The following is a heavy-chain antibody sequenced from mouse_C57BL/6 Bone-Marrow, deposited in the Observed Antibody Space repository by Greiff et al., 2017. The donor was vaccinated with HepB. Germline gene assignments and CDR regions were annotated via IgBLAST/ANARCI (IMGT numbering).Heavy chain of an antibody. CDR1: GFTFSDYY. D-gene: IGHD2-3*01. V-gene: IGHV5-12*01. CDR2: ISNGGGST. J-gene: IGHJ3*01. CDR3: ARHAYDGYSAAWFAY. Sequence: EVKVEESGGGLVQPGGSLKLSCAASGFTFSDYYMYWVRQTPEKRLEWVAYISNGGGSTYYPDTVKGRFTISRDNAKNTLYLQMSRLKSEDTAMYYCARHAYDGYSAAWFAYWGQGTLVTVSA.